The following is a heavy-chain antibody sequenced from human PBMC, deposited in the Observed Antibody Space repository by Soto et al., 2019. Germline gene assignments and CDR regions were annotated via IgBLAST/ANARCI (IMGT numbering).Heavy chain of an antibody. Sequence: SXTLSLTCTVSGGSISSSSYYWCWIRQPPGKGLEWIGSIYYSGSTYYNPSLKSRVTISVDTSKNQFSLKLSSVTAADTAVYYCMLGSGWKDFDYWGQGTLVTVSS. V-gene: IGHV4-39*01. CDR3: MLGSGWKDFDY. CDR1: GGSISSSSYY. J-gene: IGHJ4*02. CDR2: IYYSGST. D-gene: IGHD3-22*01.